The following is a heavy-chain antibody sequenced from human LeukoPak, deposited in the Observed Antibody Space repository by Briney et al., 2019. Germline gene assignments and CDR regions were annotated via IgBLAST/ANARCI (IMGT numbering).Heavy chain of an antibody. CDR1: GFIFSSYN. CDR2: ISTSSSTI. V-gene: IGHV3-48*02. D-gene: IGHD3-16*01. Sequence: GGSLRFSCSASGFIFSSYNLTLIRQAPGKGLEWVSYISTSSSTIYYADSVKGRFTISRDNAKNSLYLQMNSLSDEDTAVYYCGRQGLVYWGQGTLVTVSS. CDR3: GRQGLVY. J-gene: IGHJ4*02.